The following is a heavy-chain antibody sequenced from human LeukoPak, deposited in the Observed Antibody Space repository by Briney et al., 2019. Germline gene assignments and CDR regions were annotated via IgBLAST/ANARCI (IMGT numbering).Heavy chain of an antibody. V-gene: IGHV4-59*12. CDR1: GVSISRYY. Sequence: SETLSLTCTVSGVSISRYYWSWIRQPPGKGLEWIGYIYYSGSTYYNPSLKSRVIISVDTSKNQFSLKLSSVTAADTAMYYCARVPHTFGGVIGMGAYYYYMDVWGKGTTVTVSS. CDR3: ARVPHTFGGVIGMGAYYYYMDV. D-gene: IGHD3-16*02. J-gene: IGHJ6*03. CDR2: IYYSGST.